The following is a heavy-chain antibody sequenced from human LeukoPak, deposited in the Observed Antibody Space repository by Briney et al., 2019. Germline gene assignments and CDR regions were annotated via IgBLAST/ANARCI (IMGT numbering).Heavy chain of an antibody. V-gene: IGHV3-30*18. Sequence: GGSLRLSCAASGFTFSSYGMHWVRQAPGKGLEWVAVISYDGSNKYYADSVKGRFTISRDNSKNTLYLQMNSLRAEDTAVYYCAKERAAAAYAFDIWGQGTMVTVSS. CDR3: AKERAAAAYAFDI. J-gene: IGHJ3*02. CDR1: GFTFSSYG. D-gene: IGHD6-13*01. CDR2: ISYDGSNK.